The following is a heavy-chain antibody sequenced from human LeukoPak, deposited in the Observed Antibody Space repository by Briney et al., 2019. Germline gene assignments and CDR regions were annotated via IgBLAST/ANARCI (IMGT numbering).Heavy chain of an antibody. D-gene: IGHD4-11*01. CDR3: ARLQLFYSNYVDY. CDR2: IYHSGST. V-gene: IGHV4-38-2*01. Sequence: SETLSLTCAVSGYSISSGYYWGWIRQPPGKGLEWSGSIYHSGSTYYNPSLKSRVTISVDTSKNQFSLKLSSVTAADTAVYYCARLQLFYSNYVDYWGQGTLVTVSS. CDR1: GYSISSGYY. J-gene: IGHJ4*02.